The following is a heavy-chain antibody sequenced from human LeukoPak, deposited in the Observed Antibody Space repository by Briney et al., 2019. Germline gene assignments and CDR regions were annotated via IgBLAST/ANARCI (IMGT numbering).Heavy chain of an antibody. CDR3: ARETCYGSGSCYFDY. Sequence: SETLSLTCAVYGGSFSGYYWSWIRQPPGKGLEWIGEINHSGSTNYNPSLKSRVTISVDTSKNQFSLKLSSVTAADTAVYYCARETCYGSGSCYFDYWGQGTLVTVSS. CDR1: GGSFSGYY. V-gene: IGHV4-34*01. J-gene: IGHJ4*02. CDR2: INHSGST. D-gene: IGHD3-10*01.